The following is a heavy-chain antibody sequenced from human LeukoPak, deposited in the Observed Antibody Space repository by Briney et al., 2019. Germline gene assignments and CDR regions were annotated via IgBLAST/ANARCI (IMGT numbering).Heavy chain of an antibody. D-gene: IGHD5-18*01. Sequence: ASVKVSCKASGYTFTSYGIGWVRQAPGQGLEWMGWISAYNGNTNYAQKLQGRVTMTTDTSTSTAYMELRSLRSDDTAVYYCARVGTIRGYSYGLPGAVDYWGQGTLVTVSS. V-gene: IGHV1-18*01. CDR1: GYTFTSYG. J-gene: IGHJ4*02. CDR3: ARVGTIRGYSYGLPGAVDY. CDR2: ISAYNGNT.